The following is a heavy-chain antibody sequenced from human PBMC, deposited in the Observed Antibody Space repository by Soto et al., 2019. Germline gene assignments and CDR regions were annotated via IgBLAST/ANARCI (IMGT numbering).Heavy chain of an antibody. V-gene: IGHV1-46*01. D-gene: IGHD3-10*01. Sequence: QVQLVQSGAEVKKPGASVKVSCKASGYTFTSYYMHWVRQAPGQGLEWMGIINPSGGSTSYAQKFQGRGTMTRDTSTSTVYMELSSLRSEDTAVYYCARDRMVRGVTRRGYYYYGMDVWGQGTTVTVSS. J-gene: IGHJ6*02. CDR2: INPSGGST. CDR1: GYTFTSYY. CDR3: ARDRMVRGVTRRGYYYYGMDV.